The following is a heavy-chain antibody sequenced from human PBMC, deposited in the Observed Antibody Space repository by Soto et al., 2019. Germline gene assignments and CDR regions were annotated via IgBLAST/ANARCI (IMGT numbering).Heavy chain of an antibody. CDR1: GYTFTSYG. J-gene: IGHJ6*02. Sequence: APVKVSCKASGYTFTSYGISWVRQAPGQGLEWMGWISAYNGNTNYAQKLQGRVTMTTDTSTSTAYMELRSLRSDDTAVYYCARDLGYYDFWSGFGSDYGMDVWGQGTTVTVSS. V-gene: IGHV1-18*04. CDR2: ISAYNGNT. CDR3: ARDLGYYDFWSGFGSDYGMDV. D-gene: IGHD3-3*01.